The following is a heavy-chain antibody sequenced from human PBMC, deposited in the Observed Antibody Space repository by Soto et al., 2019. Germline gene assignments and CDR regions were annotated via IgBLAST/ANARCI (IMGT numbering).Heavy chain of an antibody. Sequence: SLRLSCVAFGFAFSDYYMTWIRQAPGKGLEWISYISPTGTQAVYADSLRGRFTISRDNAKNSLYLQINNLRAEDTAVYYCGRDPSVGAPVDHWGQGTLVTVSS. D-gene: IGHD1-26*01. CDR1: GFAFSDYY. V-gene: IGHV3-11*06. CDR3: GRDPSVGAPVDH. CDR2: ISPTGTQA. J-gene: IGHJ4*02.